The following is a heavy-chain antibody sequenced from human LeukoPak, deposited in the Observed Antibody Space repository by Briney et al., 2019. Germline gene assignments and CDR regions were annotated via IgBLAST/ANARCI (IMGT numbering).Heavy chain of an antibody. Sequence: GASVKVSCKASGYTFTSYYMHWVRQAPGQGLEWKGIINPSGGSTSYAQKFQGRVTMTRDTSTSTVYMELSSLRSEDTAVYYCARDPNGGLHDSYFDYWGQGTLVTVSS. J-gene: IGHJ4*02. CDR1: GYTFTSYY. D-gene: IGHD4-23*01. V-gene: IGHV1-46*01. CDR2: INPSGGST. CDR3: ARDPNGGLHDSYFDY.